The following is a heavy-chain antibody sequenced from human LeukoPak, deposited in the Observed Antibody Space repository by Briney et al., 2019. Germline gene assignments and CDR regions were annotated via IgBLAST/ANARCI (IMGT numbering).Heavy chain of an antibody. CDR3: ARAKVVTGYWFDP. CDR1: GGSISSYY. J-gene: IGHJ5*01. D-gene: IGHD1-14*01. V-gene: IGHV4-59*01. Sequence: SETLSLTCTVSGGSISSYYWSWIRQPPGKGLEWIGYIYYSGSPNYNPSLNSRVTISLDTSRNQFSLKLSSVTAADTAVYYCARAKVVTGYWFDPWGQGTLVTVSS. CDR2: IYYSGSP.